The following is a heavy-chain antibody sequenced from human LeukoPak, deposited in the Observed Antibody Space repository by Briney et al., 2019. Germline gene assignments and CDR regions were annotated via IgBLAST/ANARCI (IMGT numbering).Heavy chain of an antibody. J-gene: IGHJ5*02. CDR1: GGTFSSYA. CDR2: INANSGET. Sequence: ASVKVSCKASGGTFSSYAISWVRQAPGQGLEWMGWINANSGETNYAQKFPGRVTMTRDTSISTAYMELSRLNSDDTAVYYCATGVDMIWFALQSWGQGTLVSVSS. D-gene: IGHD3-10*01. V-gene: IGHV1-2*02. CDR3: ATGVDMIWFALQS.